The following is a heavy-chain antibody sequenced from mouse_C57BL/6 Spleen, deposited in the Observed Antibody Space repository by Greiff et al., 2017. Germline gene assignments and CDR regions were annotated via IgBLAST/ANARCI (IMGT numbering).Heavy chain of an antibody. Sequence: EVKVEESGGGLVKPGGSLKLSCAASGFTFSSYAMSWVRQTPEKRLEWVATISDGGSYTYYPDNVKGRFTISRDNAKNNLYLQMSHLKSEDTAMYYCAREGITTVVANAMDYWGQGTSVTVSS. J-gene: IGHJ4*01. CDR2: ISDGGSYT. D-gene: IGHD1-1*01. V-gene: IGHV5-4*01. CDR1: GFTFSSYA. CDR3: AREGITTVVANAMDY.